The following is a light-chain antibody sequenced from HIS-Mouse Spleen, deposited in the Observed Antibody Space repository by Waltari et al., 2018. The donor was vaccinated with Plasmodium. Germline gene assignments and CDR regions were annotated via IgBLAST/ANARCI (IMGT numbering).Light chain of an antibody. Sequence: SYELTQPPSVSVSPGQTASITCSGDKLGANYACWYQQKPGQSPVLVIHQDSKRPSGIPERFSGSNSGNTATLTISGTQAMDEADYYCQAWDSSTAVFGGGTKLTVL. CDR2: QDS. CDR1: KLGANY. CDR3: QAWDSSTAV. V-gene: IGLV3-1*01. J-gene: IGLJ3*02.